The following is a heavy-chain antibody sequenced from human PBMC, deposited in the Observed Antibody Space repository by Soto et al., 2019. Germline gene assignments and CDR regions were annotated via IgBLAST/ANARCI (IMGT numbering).Heavy chain of an antibody. J-gene: IGHJ6*02. CDR3: ARCLWPWGMDV. Sequence: EVQLVESGGGLVQPGGSLRLSCAASGFTVSSNYMNWVRQAPGKGLEWVSILYSGGSTYYADSVKGRFTISRDRSKNTLYLQMNNLRAEDTAVYYCARCLWPWGMDVWGQGTTVTVSS. V-gene: IGHV3-66*01. CDR1: GFTVSSNY. D-gene: IGHD3-16*01. CDR2: LYSGGST.